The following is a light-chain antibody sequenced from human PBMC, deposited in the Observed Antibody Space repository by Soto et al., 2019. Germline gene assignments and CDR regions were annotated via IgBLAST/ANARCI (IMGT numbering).Light chain of an antibody. V-gene: IGLV2-14*01. CDR2: EVS. CDR3: SSYTSSSTVI. J-gene: IGLJ2*01. CDR1: SSDVGGYAY. Sequence: QSALTQPASVSGSPGQSITISCTGTSSDVGGYAYVSWYQQHPGKAPKLMIYEVSFRPSGVSNRFSGSKSGNTASQTISGLQAEDEADYYCSSYTSSSTVIFGGGTKLTVL.